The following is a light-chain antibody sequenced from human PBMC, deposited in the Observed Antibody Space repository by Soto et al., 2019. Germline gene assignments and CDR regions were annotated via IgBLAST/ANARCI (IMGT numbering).Light chain of an antibody. V-gene: IGKV1-33*01. CDR3: QQYDNLPIT. Sequence: DIQMTQSPSSLSASVGDRVTITCQASQDISNYLNWYRQKPGKAPKLLIYDASNLETGVPSRFSGSGSGTDFTFTISSLQPEDIATYDCQQYDNLPITFGQGTRLEIK. CDR1: QDISNY. J-gene: IGKJ5*01. CDR2: DAS.